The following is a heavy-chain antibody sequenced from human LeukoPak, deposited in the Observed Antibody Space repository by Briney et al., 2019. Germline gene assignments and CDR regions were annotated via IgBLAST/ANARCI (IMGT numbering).Heavy chain of an antibody. CDR1: GFTFSGSA. Sequence: GGSLRLSCAASGFTFSGSAMHWVRQASGKGLEWVGRIRGKANSYATAYAASVKGRFTISRDDSKNTAYLQMNSLKTEDTAVYYCARTRDGYNYDAFDIWGQGTMVTVSS. V-gene: IGHV3-73*01. CDR2: IRGKANSYAT. J-gene: IGHJ3*02. CDR3: ARTRDGYNYDAFDI. D-gene: IGHD5-24*01.